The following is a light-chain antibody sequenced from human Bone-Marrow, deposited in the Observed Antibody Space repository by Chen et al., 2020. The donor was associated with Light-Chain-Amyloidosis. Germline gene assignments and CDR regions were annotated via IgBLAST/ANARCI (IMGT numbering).Light chain of an antibody. CDR3: QSYDDNNPVV. Sequence: FMLTQPHSVSESPGKPVTISCTRSSGSIASNYVQWFQQPPGSSPTIVIYEDKQRASGVPDRFSGSIDSPSNSASLTISELKTDDEADYYCQSYDDNNPVVFGGGTKLTVL. CDR2: EDK. V-gene: IGLV6-57*01. CDR1: SGSIASNY. J-gene: IGLJ2*01.